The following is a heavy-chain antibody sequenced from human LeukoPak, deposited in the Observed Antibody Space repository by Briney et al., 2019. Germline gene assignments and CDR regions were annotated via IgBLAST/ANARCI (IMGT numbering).Heavy chain of an antibody. CDR3: AKVALTGYSSGWLDY. CDR1: GFSFSSYG. J-gene: IGHJ4*02. V-gene: IGHV3-30*18. D-gene: IGHD6-19*01. Sequence: PGGSLRLPCAASGFSFSSYGMHWVRQAPGKGLEWVAVISYDGSNKYYADSVKGRFTISRDNSKNTLYLQMNSLRAEDTAVYYSAKVALTGYSSGWLDYWGQGTLVTVSS. CDR2: ISYDGSNK.